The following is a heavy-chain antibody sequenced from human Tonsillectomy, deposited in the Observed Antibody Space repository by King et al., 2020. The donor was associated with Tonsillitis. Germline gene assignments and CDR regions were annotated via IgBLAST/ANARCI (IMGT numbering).Heavy chain of an antibody. CDR1: GFSFSSYW. Sequence: VQLVESGGGLVQPGGSLRLSCAASGFSFSSYWLTWVRQAPGKGLEWVANIKQDGSKTHYVDSVKGRFTVSRDNAKNSLYLEMNRLRAEDTAVYYCARDASPALSGTWYDAFDVWGQGTVVTVS. D-gene: IGHD2-15*01. CDR3: ARDASPALSGTWYDAFDV. V-gene: IGHV3-7*01. CDR2: IKQDGSKT. J-gene: IGHJ3*01.